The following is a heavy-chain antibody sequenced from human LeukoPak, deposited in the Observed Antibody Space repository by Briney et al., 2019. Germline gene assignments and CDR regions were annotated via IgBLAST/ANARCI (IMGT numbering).Heavy chain of an antibody. CDR2: ISYGGSSK. J-gene: IGHJ4*02. CDR3: AKDFGLGFFDWFPGDY. V-gene: IGHV3-30*18. CDR1: GFTFSSYG. D-gene: IGHD3-9*01. Sequence: GGSLRLSCAASGFTFSSYGMHWVRQAPGKGLEWVAVISYGGSSKYYADSVKGRFTISRDNSKNTLSLQMNSLRAEDTAVYYCAKDFGLGFFDWFPGDYWGQGTLVTVSS.